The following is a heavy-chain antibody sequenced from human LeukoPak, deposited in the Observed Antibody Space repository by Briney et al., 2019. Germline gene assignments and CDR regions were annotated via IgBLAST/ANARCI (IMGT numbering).Heavy chain of an antibody. CDR2: ISTRSTYI. CDR1: GFTFSNYN. Sequence: GESLKISCAASGFTFSNYNMNWVRQAPGKGLEWVSCISTRSTYIYYADSVKGRFTISRDNAKNSLYLQMNSLRADDTAVYYCAREEEWYASGTYYKGFDSWGQGTLVTVSS. CDR3: AREEEWYASGTYYKGFDS. J-gene: IGHJ4*02. V-gene: IGHV3-21*01. D-gene: IGHD3-10*01.